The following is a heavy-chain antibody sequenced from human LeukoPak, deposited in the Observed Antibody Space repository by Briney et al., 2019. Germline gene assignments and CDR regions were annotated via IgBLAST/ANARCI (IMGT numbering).Heavy chain of an antibody. J-gene: IGHJ3*02. V-gene: IGHV3-23*01. CDR3: ARLGSSVAFDI. CDR2: ISGSGGST. Sequence: GGSLRLSCAASGFTFSSYAMSWVRQAPGKGLEWVSAISGSGGSTYYADSVKGRFTISRDNAKNSLYLQMNSLRAEDTAVYYCARLGSSVAFDIWGQGTMVTVSS. D-gene: IGHD2-15*01. CDR1: GFTFSSYA.